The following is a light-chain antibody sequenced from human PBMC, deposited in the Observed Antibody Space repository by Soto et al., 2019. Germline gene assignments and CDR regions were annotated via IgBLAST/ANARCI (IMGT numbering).Light chain of an antibody. CDR2: VAS. V-gene: IGKV3-20*01. J-gene: IGKJ1*01. Sequence: EIVLRQSPGTLSLSPGERATLSCRASQSVSSSYLAWYQQKPGQAPRLLIYVASNRATGIPDRFSRSGSGTNFTLTISRLDPEDFAVYLCQLYGNSPWTFGQGTKVEFK. CDR3: QLYGNSPWT. CDR1: QSVSSSY.